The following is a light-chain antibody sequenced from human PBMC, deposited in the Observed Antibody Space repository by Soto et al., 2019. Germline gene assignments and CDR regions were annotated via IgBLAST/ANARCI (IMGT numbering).Light chain of an antibody. CDR3: QQYNNWPRGT. J-gene: IGKJ1*01. Sequence: IVMTQSPASPSVSPGEGATLSCRASQSVSNNLAWYQQKPGQAPRLLIYGASTRATGIPARFSGSGSGTDFTLTISSRQSEDFAVYYCQQYNNWPRGTLGQGTKVDIK. CDR1: QSVSNN. CDR2: GAS. V-gene: IGKV3-15*01.